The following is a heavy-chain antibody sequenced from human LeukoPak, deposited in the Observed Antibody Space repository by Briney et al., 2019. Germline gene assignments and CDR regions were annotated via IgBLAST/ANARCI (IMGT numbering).Heavy chain of an antibody. J-gene: IGHJ4*02. D-gene: IGHD5-24*01. CDR2: ISYDGSNK. V-gene: IGHV3-30*18. CDR3: AKDRVEMAY. Sequence: GGSLRLSCEASGFTFSSYVMTWVRQAPGKGLEWVAVISYDGSNKYYADSVKGRFTISRDNSKNTLYLQMNSLRAEDTAVYYCAKDRVEMAYWGQGTLVTVSS. CDR1: GFTFSSYV.